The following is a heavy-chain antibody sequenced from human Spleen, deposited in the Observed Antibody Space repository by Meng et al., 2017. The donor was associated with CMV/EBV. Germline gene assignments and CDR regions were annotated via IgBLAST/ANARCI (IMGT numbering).Heavy chain of an antibody. J-gene: IGHJ3*02. D-gene: IGHD5-12*01. CDR1: GFTFSSYA. Sequence: GGSLRLSCVASGFTFSSYAMSWVRQAPGKGLEWVSGISGSGGSTYYADSVKGRFTISRDNSKNTLYVQMNSLRAEDTAVYYCARGPQVSWLRSRLAAFDIWGQGTMVTVSS. CDR2: ISGSGGST. V-gene: IGHV3-23*01. CDR3: ARGPQVSWLRSRLAAFDI.